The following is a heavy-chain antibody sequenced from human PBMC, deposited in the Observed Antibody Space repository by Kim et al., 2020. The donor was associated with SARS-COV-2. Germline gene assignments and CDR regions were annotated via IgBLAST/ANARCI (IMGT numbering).Heavy chain of an antibody. CDR1: GGSISSSSYY. J-gene: IGHJ5*02. Sequence: SETLSLTCTVSGGSISSSSYYWGWIRQPPGKGLEWIGSIYYSGSTYYNPSLKSRVTISVDTSKNQFSLKLSSVTAADTAVYYCARPLSLRSQAAAAGTGWFDPWGQGTLVTVSS. CDR2: IYYSGST. D-gene: IGHD6-13*01. CDR3: ARPLSLRSQAAAAGTGWFDP. V-gene: IGHV4-39*01.